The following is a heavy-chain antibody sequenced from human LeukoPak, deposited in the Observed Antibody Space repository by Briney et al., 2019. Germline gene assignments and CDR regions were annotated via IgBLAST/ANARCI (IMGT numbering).Heavy chain of an antibody. CDR3: AKHRYGQYYYGMDV. Sequence: GGSLRLSCAASGFTFSNHAMGWVRLAPGKGLEWVSAIFASGASTYYGDSVKGRFTISRDNSKNTLYLQMNSLRVEDTAVYFCAKHRYGQYYYGMDVWGQGTTVTVSS. J-gene: IGHJ6*02. CDR2: IFASGAST. CDR1: GFTFSNHA. D-gene: IGHD5-18*01. V-gene: IGHV3-23*01.